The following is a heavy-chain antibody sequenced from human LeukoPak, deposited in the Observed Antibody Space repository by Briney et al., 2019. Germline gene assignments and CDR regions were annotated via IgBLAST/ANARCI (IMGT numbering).Heavy chain of an antibody. CDR1: GFTFSSYS. CDR2: ISSSSSTI. V-gene: IGHV3-48*01. CDR3: ARDEEYDFWSGYYVY. Sequence: PGGSLRLSCAASGFTFSSYSMNWVRQAPGKGLEWVSNISSSSSTIYYADSVKGRFTISRDNAKNSLYLQMNSLRGEDTAVYYCARDEEYDFWSGYYVYWGQGTLVTVSS. D-gene: IGHD3-3*01. J-gene: IGHJ4*02.